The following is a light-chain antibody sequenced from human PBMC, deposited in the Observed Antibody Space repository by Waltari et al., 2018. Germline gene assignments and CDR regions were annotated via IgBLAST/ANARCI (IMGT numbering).Light chain of an antibody. V-gene: IGLV1-44*01. CDR3: GAWDSTLRGYV. Sequence: QSMLTQPPSVSGTPGQSVTISCSGSRPNIGSHTVNWFQQLPGTAPRLLIYENDRRASGVPDRFSASSTGTSASLAISGLQSEDEADYYCGAWDSTLRGYVLGSGTLVSVL. CDR1: RPNIGSHT. CDR2: END. J-gene: IGLJ1*01.